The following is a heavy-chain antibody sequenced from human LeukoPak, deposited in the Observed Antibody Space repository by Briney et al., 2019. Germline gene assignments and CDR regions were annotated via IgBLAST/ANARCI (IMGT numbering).Heavy chain of an antibody. Sequence: GASVKVSCRASGYTFTGYYMSWVRQVPGQGLEWMGWINPDSGGTHYAQNFQGWVTMTRDTSISTAYMELSRLRSDDTAVYYCARGTLTAPRSAFDIWGQGTMVTVSS. CDR2: INPDSGGT. D-gene: IGHD1-14*01. CDR3: ARGTLTAPRSAFDI. V-gene: IGHV1-2*04. J-gene: IGHJ3*02. CDR1: GYTFTGYY.